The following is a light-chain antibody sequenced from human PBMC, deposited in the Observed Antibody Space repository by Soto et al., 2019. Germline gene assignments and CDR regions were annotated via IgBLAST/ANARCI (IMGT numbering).Light chain of an antibody. Sequence: DIKMTQSPSTLSASVGDRVTITCRASQSISSWLAWYQQKPGKAPKLLIYDASSLESGVPSRFSGSGSGTEFTLTISSLQPDDFATYYCQQYNSYSATFGQGGKVDIK. CDR1: QSISSW. V-gene: IGKV1-5*01. CDR2: DAS. J-gene: IGKJ1*01. CDR3: QQYNSYSAT.